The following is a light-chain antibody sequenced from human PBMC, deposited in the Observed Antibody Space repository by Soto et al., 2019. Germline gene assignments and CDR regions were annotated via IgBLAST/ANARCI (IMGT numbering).Light chain of an antibody. V-gene: IGKV4-1*01. Sequence: DIVMTQSPDSLVVSLGERATINCKSSQSVLYSSNNKNYLAWYQQKPGQPPKLLIYWASTRESGVPDRFSGSGSGTDFTLTISSLQAEDVAIYYCQHYYSAPLTFGGGTKV. CDR3: QHYYSAPLT. J-gene: IGKJ4*01. CDR1: QSVLYSSNNKNY. CDR2: WAS.